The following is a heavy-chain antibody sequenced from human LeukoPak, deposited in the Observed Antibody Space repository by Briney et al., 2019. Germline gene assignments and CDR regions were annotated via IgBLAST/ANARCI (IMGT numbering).Heavy chain of an antibody. D-gene: IGHD1-26*01. V-gene: IGHV4-34*01. CDR3: ARASGIYGMDV. CDR2: INHSGST. J-gene: IGHJ6*02. Sequence: SETLSLTCAVYGGSFSGYYWSWIGQPPGNGQEWIGEINHSGSTNYNPSLKSRVTISVDTFKNQFSLKLSSVTAADTAVYYCARASGIYGMDVWGQGTTVTVSS. CDR1: GGSFSGYY.